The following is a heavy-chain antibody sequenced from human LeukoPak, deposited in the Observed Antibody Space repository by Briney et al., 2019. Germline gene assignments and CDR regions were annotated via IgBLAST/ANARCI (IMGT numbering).Heavy chain of an antibody. CDR1: GFTFSDYY. CDR2: ISSSGSTI. J-gene: IGHJ4*02. D-gene: IGHD2-21*01. V-gene: IGHV3-11*04. Sequence: GGSLRLSCAASGFTFSDYYMSWIRQAPGKGLEWVSYISSSGSTIYYADPVKGRFTISRDIAKQSVFLQMNSLRAEDTAVYYCARLSAMLRGPEDIFYFEFWGLGTLVTVSA. CDR3: ARLSAMLRGPEDIFYFEF.